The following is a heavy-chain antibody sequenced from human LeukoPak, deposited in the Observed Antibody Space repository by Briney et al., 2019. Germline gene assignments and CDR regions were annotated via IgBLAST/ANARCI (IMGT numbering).Heavy chain of an antibody. J-gene: IGHJ4*02. CDR3: ARGVVTIFDY. V-gene: IGHV4-59*11. D-gene: IGHD2-15*01. CDR1: GGSITSHY. Sequence: SETLSLTCTVSGGSITSHYWSWIRQPPGKGLEWIGYIYYSGSTNYNPSLKSRVTISVDTSKNQFSLKLSSVTAADTAVYYCARGVVTIFDYWGQGTLVTVSS. CDR2: IYYSGST.